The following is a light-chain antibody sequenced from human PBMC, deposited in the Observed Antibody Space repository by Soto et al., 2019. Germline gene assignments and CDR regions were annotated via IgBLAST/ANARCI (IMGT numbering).Light chain of an antibody. CDR3: SSYTSGSTWV. J-gene: IGLJ3*02. CDR1: SSDVGGYNY. CDR2: EVS. V-gene: IGLV2-14*01. Sequence: QSVLTQPASVSGSPGQSITISCTGTSSDVGGYNYVSWYQQHPGKAPKLMIYEVSNRPSGVSNPFSGSKSGNTASLTISGLQAEDEADYYCSSYTSGSTWVFGGGTKLTVL.